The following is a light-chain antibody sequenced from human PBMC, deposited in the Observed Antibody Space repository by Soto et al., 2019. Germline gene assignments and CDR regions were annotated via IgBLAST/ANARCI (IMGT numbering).Light chain of an antibody. CDR1: SSDVGGYNY. CDR2: EVS. CDR3: SSYAGSNNSV. J-gene: IGLJ1*01. Sequence: QSALTQPPSASGSPGQSVTISCTGTSSDVGGYNYVSWYQQHPGKAPKLMIYEVSKRPSGVPDRFSGSKSGNTASLTVSRLQAEDEADYYCSSYAGSNNSVFGTGTKLTVL. V-gene: IGLV2-8*01.